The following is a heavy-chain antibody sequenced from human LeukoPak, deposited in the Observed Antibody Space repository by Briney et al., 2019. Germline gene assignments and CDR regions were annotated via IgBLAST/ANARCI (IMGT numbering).Heavy chain of an antibody. CDR1: GFTFSSYA. CDR2: ISSNGGST. V-gene: IGHV3-64*01. Sequence: GGSLRLSCAASGFTFSSYAMHWVRQAPGKGLEYVSAISSNGGSTYYANSVKGRFTISRDNSKNTLYLQMGSLRAEDMAVYYCARLNGGYAFDIWGQGTMVTVSS. CDR3: ARLNGGYAFDI. J-gene: IGHJ3*02. D-gene: IGHD1-1*01.